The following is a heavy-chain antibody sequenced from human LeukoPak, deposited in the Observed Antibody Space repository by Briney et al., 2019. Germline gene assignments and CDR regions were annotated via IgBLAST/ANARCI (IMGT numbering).Heavy chain of an antibody. J-gene: IGHJ6*02. CDR2: IYYSGST. CDR1: GDSVSSGSHY. Sequence: PSETLSLTCTVSGDSVSSGSHYWSWIRQPPGKGLEWIGYIYYSGSTNYNPSLKSRVTISVDTSKNQFSLKLTSVTAADTAVYYCARLRIYYYGMDVWGQGTTVTVSS. D-gene: IGHD2/OR15-2a*01. V-gene: IGHV4-61*01. CDR3: ARLRIYYYGMDV.